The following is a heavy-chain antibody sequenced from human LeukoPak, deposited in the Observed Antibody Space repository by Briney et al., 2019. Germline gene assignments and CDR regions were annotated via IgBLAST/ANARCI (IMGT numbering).Heavy chain of an antibody. V-gene: IGHV3-23*01. CDR2: INDNGAGT. Sequence: GGSLRLSCAASGFTFRSFAMSWVRQAPGKGLKWVSTINDNGAGTYYADSVNGRFTVSRDNSYNTVSLQMNSLRDEDTGVYYCAKKGQADDDGKPDWGQGTLVTVSS. J-gene: IGHJ4*02. D-gene: IGHD1-1*01. CDR1: GFTFRSFA. CDR3: AKKGQADDDGKPD.